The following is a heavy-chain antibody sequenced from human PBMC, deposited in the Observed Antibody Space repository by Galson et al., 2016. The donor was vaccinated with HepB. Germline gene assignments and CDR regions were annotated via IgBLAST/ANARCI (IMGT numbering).Heavy chain of an antibody. CDR1: GYTFTNYN. CDR3: ARGRYYGMDV. J-gene: IGHJ6*02. V-gene: IGHV1-46*03. Sequence: SVKVSCKASGYTFTNYNMHWVRQAPGQGLEWMGIINPSAGSTSYAQKFQDRVTMTRDTSTSTVYMELSSLRTEDTAVYYCARGRYYGMDVWGQGATVTVSS. CDR2: INPSAGST.